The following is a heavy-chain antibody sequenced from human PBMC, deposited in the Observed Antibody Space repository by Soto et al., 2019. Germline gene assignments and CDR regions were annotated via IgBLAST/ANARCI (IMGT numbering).Heavy chain of an antibody. CDR2: ISYDGGNK. V-gene: IGHV3-30*18. J-gene: IGHJ4*02. D-gene: IGHD6-19*01. CDR1: GFTFSSYG. CDR3: AKESIAVAAHFDY. Sequence: PGGSLRLSCAASGFTFSSYGMHWVRQAPGKGLEWEAVISYDGGNKYYADSVKGRFTISGDNSKNTLYLQMNSLRAEDTAVYYCAKESIAVAAHFDYWGQGTLVTVS.